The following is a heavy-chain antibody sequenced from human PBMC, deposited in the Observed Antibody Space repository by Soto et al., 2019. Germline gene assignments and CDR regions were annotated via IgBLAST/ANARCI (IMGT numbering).Heavy chain of an antibody. CDR3: ARDTAPSDV. J-gene: IGHJ6*02. CDR2: ISPILGIA. D-gene: IGHD4-17*01. Sequence: SGKVSCKAPGVTFSSYTISWLRQAPGQGLEWMVRISPILGIANYAQKFQGRVTITRDTSASTAYMELSSLRSEDTAVYYCARDTAPSDVWGQGTTVTVSS. CDR1: GVTFSSYT. V-gene: IGHV1-69*04.